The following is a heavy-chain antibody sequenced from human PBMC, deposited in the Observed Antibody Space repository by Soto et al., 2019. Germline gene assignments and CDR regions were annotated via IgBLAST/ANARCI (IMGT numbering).Heavy chain of an antibody. CDR3: ARLPTGTIDY. D-gene: IGHD1-1*01. J-gene: IGHJ4*02. V-gene: IGHV4-59*08. Sequence: QVQLQESGPGLVKPSETLSLTCTVSGGSISNYYWSWIRQPPGKGLEWIGYMYYSGGTNYNPSLKSRVTISVDTSKNQFSLKLSSMTAADTAVYYCARLPTGTIDYWGQGTLVTVSS. CDR2: MYYSGGT. CDR1: GGSISNYY.